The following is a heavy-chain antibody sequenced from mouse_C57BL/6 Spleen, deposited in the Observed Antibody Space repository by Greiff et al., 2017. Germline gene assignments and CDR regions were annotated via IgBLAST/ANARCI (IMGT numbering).Heavy chain of an antibody. CDR1: GYTFTDYE. CDR2: IDPETGGT. CDR3: TREENCDYGYFDY. V-gene: IGHV1-15*01. Sequence: QVQLQQSGAELVRPGASVTLSCTASGYTFTDYEMHWVKQTPVHGLEWIGAIDPETGGTAYNQKFKGKAILTADRSSSTAYMELRSLTSEDSAVYYCTREENCDYGYFDYWGQGTTLTVSS. D-gene: IGHD2-4*01. J-gene: IGHJ2*01.